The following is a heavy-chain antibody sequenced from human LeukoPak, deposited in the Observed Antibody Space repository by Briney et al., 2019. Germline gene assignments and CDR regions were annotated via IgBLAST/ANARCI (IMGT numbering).Heavy chain of an antibody. CDR2: ISSSTSTI. V-gene: IGHV3-48*04. D-gene: IGHD6-13*01. Sequence: GGSLRLSCAASGFTFSSYSVNWVRQAPGKGLEWVSYISSSTSTIYYADSVKGRFTISRDNARNSLYLQMNSLRAEDTAVYYCARGGSVAAADYWYFDLWGRGTLVTVSS. CDR3: ARGGSVAAADYWYFDL. CDR1: GFTFSSYS. J-gene: IGHJ2*01.